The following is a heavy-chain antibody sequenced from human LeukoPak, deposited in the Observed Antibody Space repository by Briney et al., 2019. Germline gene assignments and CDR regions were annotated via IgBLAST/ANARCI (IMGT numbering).Heavy chain of an antibody. V-gene: IGHV4-4*07. CDR1: GDPINNYY. J-gene: IGHJ4*02. D-gene: IGHD4-23*01. CDR3: ARALLSTVVNPLDS. Sequence: PSETLSLTCNVSGDPINNYYWTWVRQPAGKGLEWVGRMYPSGITNYNPSLKSRVAFSLDTSTKQFSLTLNSVTAADTAVYYCARALLSTVVNPLDSWGQGTLVTVSS. CDR2: MYPSGIT.